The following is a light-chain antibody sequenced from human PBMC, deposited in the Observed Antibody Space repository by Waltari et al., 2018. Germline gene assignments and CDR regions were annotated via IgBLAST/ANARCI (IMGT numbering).Light chain of an antibody. CDR1: QSVSSN. CDR3: QQYNNWLIT. V-gene: IGKV3-15*01. J-gene: IGKJ5*01. CDR2: GAS. Sequence: EIVMTPSPATLSVSPGERATLSCRASQSVSSNLAWYQQKPGQAPRLLIFGASSRATGIPGRFSGSGSGTEFTLTISSLQSEDFAVYYCQQYNNWLITFGQGTRLEIK.